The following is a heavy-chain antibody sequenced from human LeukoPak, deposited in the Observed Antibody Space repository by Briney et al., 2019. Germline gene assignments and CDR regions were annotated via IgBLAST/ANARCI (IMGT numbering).Heavy chain of an antibody. CDR2: IRGKAYGGTT. J-gene: IGHJ4*02. CDR3: TRVLVPITPDYFDY. Sequence: GGSLRLSCTASGFTFCDYAMSWVRQAPGKGLEWVGFIRGKAYGGTTEYAASVKGRFTISRDDSKSIAYLQMNSLKTEDTAVYYCTRVLVPITPDYFDYWGQGTLVTVSS. V-gene: IGHV3-49*04. CDR1: GFTFCDYA. D-gene: IGHD3-22*01.